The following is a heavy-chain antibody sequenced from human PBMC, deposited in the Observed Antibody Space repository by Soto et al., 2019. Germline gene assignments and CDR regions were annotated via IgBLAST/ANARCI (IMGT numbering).Heavy chain of an antibody. Sequence: QVQLQESGPGLVKPSQTLSLTCTVSGGSISSGDYYWNWIRQPPGQGLEWIGFIYYSGSTYYNPSLKSRVSLSVDTSKNQFSLKLSSVTAADTAVYYCAREPYDYDRSGHFDYWGQGTLVTVSS. D-gene: IGHD3-22*01. J-gene: IGHJ4*02. CDR1: GGSISSGDYY. CDR2: IYYSGST. CDR3: AREPYDYDRSGHFDY. V-gene: IGHV4-30-4*01.